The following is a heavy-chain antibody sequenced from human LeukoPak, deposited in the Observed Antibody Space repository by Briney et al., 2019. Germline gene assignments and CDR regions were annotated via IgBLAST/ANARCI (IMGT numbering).Heavy chain of an antibody. J-gene: IGHJ4*02. CDR1: GYNFTTYW. D-gene: IGHD5-12*01. CDR2: IDPGDSYV. Sequence: GESLKIFCNGSGYNFTTYWSNWVRQMPGKGLEWMGRIDPGDSYVNYSPSFQGRVTISADKSFNTASLQWSSLRASDTAIYYCARDFCAYAQPYYWGQGTLVTVSS. CDR3: ARDFCAYAQPYY. V-gene: IGHV5-10-1*01.